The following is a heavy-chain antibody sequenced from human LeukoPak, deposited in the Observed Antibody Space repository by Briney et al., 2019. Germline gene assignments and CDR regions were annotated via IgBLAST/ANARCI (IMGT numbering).Heavy chain of an antibody. CDR3: AREQQTGYDGITIFGVGLYGMDV. Sequence: PGGSLRLSCAASGFTFSSYWMSWVRQAPGKGLEWVANIEQDGSEKYYVDSVKGRFTISRDNAQNSLYLQMNSLRAEDTAVYYCAREQQTGYDGITIFGVGLYGMDVWGQGTTVTVSS. J-gene: IGHJ6*02. CDR2: IEQDGSEK. V-gene: IGHV3-7*01. CDR1: GFTFSSYW. D-gene: IGHD3-3*01.